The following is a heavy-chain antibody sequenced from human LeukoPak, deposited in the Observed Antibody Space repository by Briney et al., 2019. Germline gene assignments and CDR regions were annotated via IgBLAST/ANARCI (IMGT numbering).Heavy chain of an antibody. J-gene: IGHJ4*02. D-gene: IGHD3-3*01. CDR3: ARELRFLDLYFDY. V-gene: IGHV4-61*02. CDR1: GASISTSSYY. Sequence: SETLSLTCTVSGASISTSSYYWSWIRQPAGKGLAWIGRIYASGRTNYNPSLKSRVTISVDTSKNQFSLKLSSMTAADTAVYYCARELRFLDLYFDYWGPGTLVTVSS. CDR2: IYASGRT.